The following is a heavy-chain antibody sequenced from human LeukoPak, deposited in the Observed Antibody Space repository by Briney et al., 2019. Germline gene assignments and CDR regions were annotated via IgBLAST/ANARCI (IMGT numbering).Heavy chain of an antibody. CDR3: AREFSSYSSSRYGGYYFDY. J-gene: IGHJ4*02. CDR1: RGTFSSCA. Sequence: SVKVSCKASRGTFSSCAISWVRQAPGQGLEWMGGIIPIFCTANYAQKFQGRVTITTDESTSTAYMELSSLRSEDTAVYYCAREFSSYSSSRYGGYYFDYWGQGTLVTVSS. D-gene: IGHD6-13*01. V-gene: IGHV1-69*05. CDR2: IIPIFCTA.